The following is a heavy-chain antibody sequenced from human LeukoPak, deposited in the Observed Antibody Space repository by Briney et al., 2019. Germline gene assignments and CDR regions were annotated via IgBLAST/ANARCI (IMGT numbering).Heavy chain of an antibody. CDR1: GGTFSSYT. V-gene: IGHV1-69*02. J-gene: IGHJ6*02. Sequence: SVKVSCKASGGTFSSYTISWVRQAPGQGLAWMGRIIPILGIANYAQKFQGRVTITADKSTSTAYMELSSLRSEDTAVYYCARAYSSSSGGGMDVWGQGTTVTVSS. D-gene: IGHD6-6*01. CDR3: ARAYSSSSGGGMDV. CDR2: IIPILGIA.